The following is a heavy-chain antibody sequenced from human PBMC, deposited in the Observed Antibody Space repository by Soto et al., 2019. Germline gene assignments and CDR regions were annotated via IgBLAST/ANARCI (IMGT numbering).Heavy chain of an antibody. V-gene: IGHV1-69*13. D-gene: IGHD3-10*01. CDR3: ARNGTYGSSRSHYSGMDV. CDR2: IVPMLGTP. CDR1: GCTFDKFI. Sequence: SVKGSCKASGCTFDKFIMNWVRQTPGRGLEWMGGIVPMLGTPTYAEKFKGRVRISATGSATTTYMEVTSLRSEDTAIYYCARNGTYGSSRSHYSGMDVWGQGTTVTVSS. J-gene: IGHJ6*02.